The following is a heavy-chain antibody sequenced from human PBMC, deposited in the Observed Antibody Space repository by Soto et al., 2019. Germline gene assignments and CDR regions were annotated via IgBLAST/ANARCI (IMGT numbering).Heavy chain of an antibody. V-gene: IGHV3-21*01. CDR3: VKDEGIEAMDV. Sequence: LRLSCVTSGFTFSRNTINWVRQAPGKGLEWVASITSSGSYVYYADSVKGRFSASRDNAKNSLSLQMDSLRPDDTAIYFCVKDEGIEAMDVWGQGTTVTV. CDR2: ITSSGSYV. J-gene: IGHJ6*02. D-gene: IGHD3-3*02. CDR1: GFTFSRNT.